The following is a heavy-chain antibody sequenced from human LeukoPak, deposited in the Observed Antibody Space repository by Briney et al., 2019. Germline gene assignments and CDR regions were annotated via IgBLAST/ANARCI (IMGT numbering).Heavy chain of an antibody. V-gene: IGHV3-49*03. Sequence: PGGSPRLSCTASGFIFGDYAMSWIRQAPGKGLEWVGFIRSKAYGETADYAASVKGRFTISRDDSKAIAYLQMNSLKTEDTAVYHCTRDRGAYNLYDYWGQGTLVTVSS. CDR1: GFIFGDYA. CDR2: IRSKAYGETA. J-gene: IGHJ4*02. CDR3: TRDRGAYNLYDY. D-gene: IGHD1-1*01.